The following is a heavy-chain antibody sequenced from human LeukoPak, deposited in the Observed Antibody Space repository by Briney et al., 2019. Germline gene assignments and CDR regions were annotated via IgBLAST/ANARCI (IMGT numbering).Heavy chain of an antibody. CDR2: TYYRSKWYN. CDR1: GDSVSINSAA. CDR3: ARGQSVAATTGYWFDP. Sequence: SQTLSLTCAISGDSVSINSAAWNWIRQSPSRGLEWLGRTYYRSKWYNDYAVSVKSRITINPDTSKNQFSLQLNSVTPEDTAVYYCARGQSVAATTGYWFDPWGQGTLVTVSS. D-gene: IGHD2-15*01. J-gene: IGHJ5*02. V-gene: IGHV6-1*01.